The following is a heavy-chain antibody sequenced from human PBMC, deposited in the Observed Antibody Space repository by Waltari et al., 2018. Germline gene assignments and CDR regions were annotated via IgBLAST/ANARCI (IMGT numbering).Heavy chain of an antibody. Sequence: QAQLVEFGGGVVQPGRSLRLSCAASGFSFSYYAMHWVRQAPGKGVDWVEVISSAGSNKYYADSVKGRFTISRDNSKNTLYLQMNSLRAEDTALYYCAKDRPYESSFWGQGTLVTVSS. V-gene: IGHV3-30*18. CDR2: ISSAGSNK. CDR3: AKDRPYESSF. D-gene: IGHD3-22*01. CDR1: GFSFSYYA. J-gene: IGHJ4*02.